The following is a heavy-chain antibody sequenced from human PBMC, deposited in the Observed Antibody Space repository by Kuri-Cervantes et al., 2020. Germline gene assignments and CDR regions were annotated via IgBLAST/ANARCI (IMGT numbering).Heavy chain of an antibody. CDR2: ISGSGGST. Sequence: GESLKISCAASGFTFSNAWMSWVRQAPGKGLEWVSAISGSGGSTYYADSVKGRFTISRDNSKNTLYLQMNSLRAEDTAVYYCAKDYYGSESALDYWGQGTLVTVSS. J-gene: IGHJ4*02. CDR3: AKDYYGSESALDY. V-gene: IGHV3-23*01. CDR1: GFTFSNAW. D-gene: IGHD3-10*01.